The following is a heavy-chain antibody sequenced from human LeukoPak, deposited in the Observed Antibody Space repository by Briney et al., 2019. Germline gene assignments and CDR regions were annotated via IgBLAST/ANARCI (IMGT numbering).Heavy chain of an antibody. CDR1: GGSISSSSYY. D-gene: IGHD6-25*01. Sequence: PSETLSLTCTVSGGSISSSSYYWGWIRQPPGKGLEWIGSIYYSGSTYYNPSLKSRVTISVDTSKNQFSLKLSSVTAADTAVYYCARHQGYSSDDAFDIWGQGTMVTVSS. CDR2: IYYSGST. CDR3: ARHQGYSSDDAFDI. J-gene: IGHJ3*02. V-gene: IGHV4-39*01.